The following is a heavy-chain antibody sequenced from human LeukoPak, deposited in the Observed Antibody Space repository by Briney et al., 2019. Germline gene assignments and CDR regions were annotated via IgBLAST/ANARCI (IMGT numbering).Heavy chain of an antibody. D-gene: IGHD1-1*01. J-gene: IGHJ4*02. CDR1: GYIFTNYF. V-gene: IGHV1-2*02. Sequence: ASVKVSCKASGYIFTNYFMHWVRQAPGQGLEWMGWIDPNSGGTRYGQKFQGRVTMTRDTSISTAYMELSRLRSDGTAVYYCARKETNTTAIDYWGQGTLVTLSS. CDR3: ARKETNTTAIDY. CDR2: IDPNSGGT.